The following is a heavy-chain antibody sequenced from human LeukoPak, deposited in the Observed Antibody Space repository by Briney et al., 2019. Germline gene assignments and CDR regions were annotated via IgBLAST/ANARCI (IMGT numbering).Heavy chain of an antibody. D-gene: IGHD3-22*01. CDR2: IIPIFGTA. V-gene: IGHV1-69*01. CDR1: GGTFSSYA. J-gene: IGHJ4*02. Sequence: SVKVSCKASGGTFSSYAISWVRQAPGQGLEWMGGIIPIFGTANYAQKFQGRVTITADESTSTAYMELSSLGSEDTAVYYCARGYYDSSGYYSRFDYWGQGTLVTVSS. CDR3: ARGYYDSSGYYSRFDY.